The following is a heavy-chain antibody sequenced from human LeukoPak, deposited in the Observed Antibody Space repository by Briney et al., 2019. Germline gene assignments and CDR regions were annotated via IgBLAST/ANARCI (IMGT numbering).Heavy chain of an antibody. J-gene: IGHJ6*02. Sequence: GRPLRLSCEASGFSFVDHGMHWVRQAPGKGLQWVSGISWNGGSTGYSDSVKGRFTISRDNAKNSLYLQMNNVRIEDTALYYCVRVSPTSDYGMDVWGQGTTVTVSS. V-gene: IGHV3-9*01. CDR1: GFSFVDHG. CDR2: ISWNGGST. CDR3: VRVSPTSDYGMDV.